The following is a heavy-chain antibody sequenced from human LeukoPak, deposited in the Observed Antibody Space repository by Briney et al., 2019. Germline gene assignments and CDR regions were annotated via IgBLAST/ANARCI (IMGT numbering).Heavy chain of an antibody. CDR3: ARDLYRIVVVPHYFDY. CDR1: GFTFSSYS. V-gene: IGHV3-21*01. D-gene: IGHD3-22*01. Sequence: PGGSLRPSCAASGFTFSSYSMNWVRQAPGKGLEWVSSISSSSSYIYYADSVKGRFTISRDNAKNSLYLQMNSLRAEDTAVYYCARDLYRIVVVPHYFDYWGQGTLVTVSS. J-gene: IGHJ4*02. CDR2: ISSSSSYI.